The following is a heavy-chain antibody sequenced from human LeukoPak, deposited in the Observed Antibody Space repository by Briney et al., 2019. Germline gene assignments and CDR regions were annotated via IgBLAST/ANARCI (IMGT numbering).Heavy chain of an antibody. CDR3: ARGPRPVLIATPGSPFDN. D-gene: IGHD6-13*01. CDR1: GYSISSGYY. CDR2: LYHSGST. V-gene: IGHV4-38-2*02. J-gene: IGHJ4*02. Sequence: RPSETLSLTCTVSGYSISSGYYWGWIRQPPGKGLEWIGSLYHSGSTFYNPSLKSRVTISVDTSKNQFSLKLSSVTAADTAVYYCARGPRPVLIATPGSPFDNWGQGTLVTVSS.